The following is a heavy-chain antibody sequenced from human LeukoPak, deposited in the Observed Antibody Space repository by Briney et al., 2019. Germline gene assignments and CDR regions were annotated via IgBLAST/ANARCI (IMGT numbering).Heavy chain of an antibody. V-gene: IGHV3-23*01. CDR2: ISGSGGST. CDR1: GFTFSSYA. CDR3: AKEEMATISYFDY. J-gene: IGHJ4*02. Sequence: GGSLRLSCAASGFTFSSYAMSWVRQAPGKGLEWASVISGSGGSTYYADSVKGRFTISRDNSKNTLYLQMNSLRAEDTAVYYCAKEEMATISYFDYWGQGTLVTVSS. D-gene: IGHD5-24*01.